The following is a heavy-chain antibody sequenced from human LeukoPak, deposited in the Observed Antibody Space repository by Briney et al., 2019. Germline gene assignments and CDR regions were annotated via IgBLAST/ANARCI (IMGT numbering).Heavy chain of an antibody. V-gene: IGHV4-39*01. D-gene: IGHD3-16*01. CDR3: ARSGEVGNWFGP. Sequence: SETLSLTCTVSGGSISSSSYYWGWIRQPPGKGLEWIGNIYYSGSTYYNPSLKSRVTISVDTSKNQFSLKLSSVIAADTAVYYCARSGEVGNWFGPWGQGTLVTVSS. CDR1: GGSISSSSYY. CDR2: IYYSGST. J-gene: IGHJ5*02.